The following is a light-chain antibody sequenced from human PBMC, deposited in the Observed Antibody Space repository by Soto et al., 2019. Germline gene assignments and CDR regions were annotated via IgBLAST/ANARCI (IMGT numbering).Light chain of an antibody. J-gene: IGKJ2*01. CDR1: QGVSAY. CDR3: HQSYRTPHT. Sequence: DIQMTQSPSSLSASVGDRVTITCRASQGVSAYLLWYQQRQGRAPKLLIYAASNLLSVVPSRFIGSGSVTNFTLTISSLQPEDFATYDCHQSYRTPHTFGQGKKLETK. V-gene: IGKV1-39*01. CDR2: AAS.